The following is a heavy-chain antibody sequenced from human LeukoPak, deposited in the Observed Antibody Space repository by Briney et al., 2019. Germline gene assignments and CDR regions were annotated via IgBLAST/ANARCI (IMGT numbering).Heavy chain of an antibody. V-gene: IGHV4-39*07. Sequence: SETLSLTCTVSGGSISSSSYYWGWIRQPPGKGLEWIGSIYYSGSTYYNPSLKSRVTISVDTSKNQFSLKLSSVTAADTAVYYCARSVGSGVIYDIPGYWGQGTLVTVSS. CDR3: ARSVGSGVIYDIPGY. D-gene: IGHD3-9*01. J-gene: IGHJ4*02. CDR1: GGSISSSSYY. CDR2: IYYSGST.